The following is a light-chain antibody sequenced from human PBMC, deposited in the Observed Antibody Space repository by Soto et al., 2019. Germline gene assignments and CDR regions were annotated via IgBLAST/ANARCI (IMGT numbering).Light chain of an antibody. Sequence: IVMTQSPATLSVSPGERVTLSCRASQSVSNNLAWYQQKPGQAPRLLIYAASTRATGLPASFSSSWSGTQFTLTITSLQAEDFAVYYCQQDNNWPPLTFGGGTKVEIK. V-gene: IGKV3-15*01. CDR2: AAS. CDR1: QSVSNN. J-gene: IGKJ4*01. CDR3: QQDNNWPPLT.